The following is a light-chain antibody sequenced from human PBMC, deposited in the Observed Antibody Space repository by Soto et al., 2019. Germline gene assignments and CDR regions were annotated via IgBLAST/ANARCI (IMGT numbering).Light chain of an antibody. CDR1: QSLLHTNGYNY. CDR3: MQALQTPYT. CDR2: LHS. Sequence: VMTQSPLSLPVTPGEPASISCRSSQSLLHTNGYNYLDWYLQRPGQSPQLLIYLHSNRSSGVTDRFRGSGSGTDFTLTISRVETEDAGVYYCMQALQTPYTFGQGTRLEI. V-gene: IGKV2-28*01. J-gene: IGKJ2*01.